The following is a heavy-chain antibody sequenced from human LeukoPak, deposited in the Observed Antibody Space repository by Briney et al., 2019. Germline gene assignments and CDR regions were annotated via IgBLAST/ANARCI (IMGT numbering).Heavy chain of an antibody. Sequence: PSETLSLTCSVSGASFTGTYWSWVRQTPGKGLEWIAYTYYGGTPYYNPSLKSRATISVDTSNNHFSLDLRSVTAPDTAVYFCARLGLYDGYTHDSWGQGTLVTVSS. D-gene: IGHD5-24*01. CDR3: ARLGLYDGYTHDS. CDR2: TYYGGTP. V-gene: IGHV4-59*08. J-gene: IGHJ4*02. CDR1: GASFTGTY.